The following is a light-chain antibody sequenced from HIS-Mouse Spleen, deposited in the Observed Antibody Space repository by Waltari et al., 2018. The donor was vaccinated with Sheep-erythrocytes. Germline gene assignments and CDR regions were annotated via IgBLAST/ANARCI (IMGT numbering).Light chain of an antibody. CDR3: QVWDSSSDHNYV. CDR2: GDS. V-gene: IGLV3-21*03. CDR1: NIGSKS. J-gene: IGLJ1*01. Sequence: SYVLTQPPSVSVAPGKTARITCGGNNIGSKSVHWYQQKPGQAPVLVVYGDSDRPSGSPERFSGSNSGNTATLTISRVEAGDEADYYCQVWDSSSDHNYVFGTGTKVTVL.